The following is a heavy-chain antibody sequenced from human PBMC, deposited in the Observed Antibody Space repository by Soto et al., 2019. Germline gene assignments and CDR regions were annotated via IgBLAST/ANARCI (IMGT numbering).Heavy chain of an antibody. CDR1: GGSFSGYY. V-gene: IGHV4-34*01. J-gene: IGHJ4*02. CDR3: ARVSTPPRSRYRAGYGY. D-gene: IGHD3-9*01. CDR2: INHSGST. Sequence: QVQLQQWGAGLLKPSETLSLTCAVYGGSFSGYYWSWIRQPPGKGLEGIGEINHSGSTNYNPSLKSRVTISVDTSKNQFSLKLSSVTAADTAVYYCARVSTPPRSRYRAGYGYWGQGTLVTVSS.